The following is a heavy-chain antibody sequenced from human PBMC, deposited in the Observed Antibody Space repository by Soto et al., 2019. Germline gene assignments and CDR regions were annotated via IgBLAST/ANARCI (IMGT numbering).Heavy chain of an antibody. V-gene: IGHV3-23*01. CDR1: GFTFSSYA. D-gene: IGHD2-15*01. Sequence: EVQLLESGGGLVQPGGSLRLSCAASGFTFSSYAMSWVRQAPGKGLEWVSAISGSGGSTYYADSVKGRFTISRDNSKKTLYLQMNSLRAEDTAVYYCAKGTLSASYYYGMDVWGQGTTVTVSS. CDR2: ISGSGGST. J-gene: IGHJ6*02. CDR3: AKGTLSASYYYGMDV.